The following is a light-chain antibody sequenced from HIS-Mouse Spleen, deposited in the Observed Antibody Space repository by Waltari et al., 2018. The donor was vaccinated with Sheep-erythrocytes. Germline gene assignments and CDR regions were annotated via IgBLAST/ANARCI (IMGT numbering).Light chain of an antibody. V-gene: IGLV2-11*01. CDR1: SRDVGGYNY. CDR3: CSYAGSSTPWV. CDR2: DVS. J-gene: IGLJ3*02. Sequence: QSALTQPRSVSGSPGQSVTIPCPGTSRDVGGYNYGPWYQQHPGKAPKLMIDDVSKRPSGVPDRFSGSKSGNTASLTISGLQAEDEADYYCCSYAGSSTPWVFGGGTKLTVL.